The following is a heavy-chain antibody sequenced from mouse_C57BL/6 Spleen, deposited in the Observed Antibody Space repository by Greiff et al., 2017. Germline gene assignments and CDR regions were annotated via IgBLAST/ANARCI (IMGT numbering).Heavy chain of an antibody. V-gene: IGHV1-4*01. D-gene: IGHD4-1*01. CDR2: INPSSGYT. CDR1: GYTFTSYT. CDR3: ARLWDGDY. J-gene: IGHJ2*01. Sequence: QVQLQQSGAELARPGASVKMSCKASGYTFTSYTMHWVKQRPGQGLEWIGYINPSSGYTKYNQKFKGKATLTVDQSSSTAYMQLNSLTSEDSAVYYCARLWDGDYWGQGTTLTVSS.